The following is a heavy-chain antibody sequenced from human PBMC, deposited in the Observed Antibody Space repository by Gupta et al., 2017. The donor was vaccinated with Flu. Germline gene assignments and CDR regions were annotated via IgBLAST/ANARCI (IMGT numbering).Heavy chain of an antibody. CDR2: IYYSGST. J-gene: IGHJ4*02. D-gene: IGHD6-19*01. V-gene: IGHV4-59*01. CDR1: GGSISSYY. CDR3: ARLSSGWSYFDY. Sequence: QVQLQESGPGLVKPSETLSLTCTVSGGSISSYYWSWIRQPPGKGLEWIGYIYYSGSTNYNPSLKSRVTISVDTSKNQFSLKLSSVTAADTAVYYCARLSSGWSYFDYWGQGTLVTVSS.